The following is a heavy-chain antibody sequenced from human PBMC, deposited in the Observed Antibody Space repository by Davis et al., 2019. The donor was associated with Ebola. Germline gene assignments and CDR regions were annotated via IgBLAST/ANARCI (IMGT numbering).Heavy chain of an antibody. J-gene: IGHJ2*01. CDR2: ISSSSNYI. V-gene: IGHV3-21*01. CDR1: GLTFSSYY. Sequence: GGSLRLSCAASGLTFSSYYMNWVRQAPGKGLEWVSSISSSSNYIYYADSVKGRFTISRDNSKNTLYLQMNSLRAEDTAVYYCARGGVSSSGYYYLNWYFDLWGRGTLVTVSS. D-gene: IGHD3-22*01. CDR3: ARGGVSSSGYYYLNWYFDL.